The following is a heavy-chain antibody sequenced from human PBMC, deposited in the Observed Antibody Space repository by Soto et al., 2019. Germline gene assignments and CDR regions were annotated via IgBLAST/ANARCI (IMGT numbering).Heavy chain of an antibody. CDR3: ARDRASGRDTAMVVYGMDV. Sequence: SETLSLTCTVSGGSISSYYWSWIRQPPGKGLEWIGYIYYSGSTNYNPSLKSRVTTSVDTSKNQFSLKLSSVTAADTAVYYCARDRASGRDTAMVVYGMDVWGQGTTVTVSS. V-gene: IGHV4-59*01. CDR2: IYYSGST. J-gene: IGHJ6*02. D-gene: IGHD5-18*01. CDR1: GGSISSYY.